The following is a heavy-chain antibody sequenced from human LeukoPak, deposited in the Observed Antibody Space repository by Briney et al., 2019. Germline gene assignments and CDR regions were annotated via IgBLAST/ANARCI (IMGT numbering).Heavy chain of an antibody. CDR2: ISSDGSTT. CDR3: VRVRSSSWYDY. V-gene: IGHV3-74*01. D-gene: IGHD6-13*01. J-gene: IGHJ4*02. Sequence: GALRLSFANPGFPLRTSLMHWGPQSPGKGLVWVSRISSDGSTTTYADSVKGRFTISRDNAKNTLYLQMNSLRVEDTAVYYCVRVRSSSWYDYWGQGALVTVSS. CDR1: GFPLRTSL.